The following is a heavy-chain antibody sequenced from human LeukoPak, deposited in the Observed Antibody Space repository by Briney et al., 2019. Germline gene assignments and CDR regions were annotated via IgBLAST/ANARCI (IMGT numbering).Heavy chain of an antibody. CDR2: ISSGSSTI. CDR1: GFTFNYAW. CDR3: ARDPPADY. J-gene: IGHJ4*02. V-gene: IGHV3-48*02. Sequence: QSGGSLRLSCAVSGFTFNYAWMSWASQAPGKGLEWVSYISSGSSTIYYADSVKGRFTISRDNAKNSLYLQMNSLRDEDTAVYYCARDPPADYWGQGTLVTVSS.